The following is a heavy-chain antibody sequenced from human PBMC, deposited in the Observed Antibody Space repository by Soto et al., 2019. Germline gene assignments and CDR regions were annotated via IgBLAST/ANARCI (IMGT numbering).Heavy chain of an antibody. D-gene: IGHD3-3*01. V-gene: IGHV3-15*07. Sequence: EVQLVESGGGLVKPGGSLRLSCAASGFTFSNAWMNWVRQAPGKGLEWVGRIRSNADGGTADYAAPVKGRFTFSRDDSKNTLFLQMNSLKTEDTAVYFCTTSISGLVTGHWGQGTLGTVSS. CDR2: IRSNADGGTA. CDR1: GFTFSNAW. J-gene: IGHJ4*02. CDR3: TTSISGLVTGH.